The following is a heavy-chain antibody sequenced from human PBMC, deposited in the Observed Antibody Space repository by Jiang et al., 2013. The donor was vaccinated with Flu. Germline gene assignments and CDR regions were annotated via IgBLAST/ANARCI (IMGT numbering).Heavy chain of an antibody. V-gene: IGHV1-18*04. CDR1: AYTFTSYG. J-gene: IGHJ6*02. CDR3: ARDQVRSGSQDHPYYYYGMDV. D-gene: IGHD3-10*01. CDR2: ISAYNGNT. Sequence: GAEVKKPGASVKVSCKASAYTFTSYGISWVRQAPGQGLEWMGWISAYNGNTNYAQKLQGRVTMTTDTSTSTAYMELRSLRSDDTAVYYCARDQVRSGSQDHPYYYYGMDVWGQGTTVTVSS.